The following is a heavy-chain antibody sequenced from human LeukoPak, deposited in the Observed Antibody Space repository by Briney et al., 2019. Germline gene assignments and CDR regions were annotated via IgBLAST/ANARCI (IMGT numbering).Heavy chain of an antibody. J-gene: IGHJ6*03. Sequence: SVKVSCKASGYTFTTYGISWVRQAPGQGLDWMGGIIPIFGIPDSAQKFQGRLTITADESTTTAYMELSSLRSDDTAIYYCGLSGNYYYYYMDVWGKGTTVTISS. CDR3: GLSGNYYYYYMDV. D-gene: IGHD6-25*01. CDR1: GYTFTTYG. CDR2: IIPIFGIP. V-gene: IGHV1-69*13.